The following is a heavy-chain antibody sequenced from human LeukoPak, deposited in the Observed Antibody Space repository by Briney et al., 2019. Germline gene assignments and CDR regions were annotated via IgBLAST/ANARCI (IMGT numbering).Heavy chain of an antibody. CDR1: GGSISNYY. J-gene: IGHJ4*02. CDR3: ARSPYYDSVWGSYRHYYFDY. V-gene: IGHV4-59*01. Sequence: SETLSLTCTVSGGSISNYYWSWIRQPPGKGLEWIGYIYYSGSTNSNPSLKSRVTISVDTSKNQFSLKLSSVTAADTAVYYCARSPYYDSVWGSYRHYYFDYWGQGTLVTVSS. CDR2: IYYSGST. D-gene: IGHD3-16*02.